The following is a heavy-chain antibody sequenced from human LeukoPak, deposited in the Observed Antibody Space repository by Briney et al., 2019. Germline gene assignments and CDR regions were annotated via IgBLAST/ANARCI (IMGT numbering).Heavy chain of an antibody. V-gene: IGHV3-53*01. CDR1: EFTVTSNY. CDR2: IYPGGAI. D-gene: IGHD5-18*01. CDR3: ARDLGGYSYGSHFDY. Sequence: GGSLRLSCAASEFTVTSNYMSWVRQAPGKGLQWVSVIYPGGAIYYADSVKGRFTISRDNAKNSLYLQMNSLRAEDTAVYYCARDLGGYSYGSHFDYWGQGTLVTVSS. J-gene: IGHJ4*02.